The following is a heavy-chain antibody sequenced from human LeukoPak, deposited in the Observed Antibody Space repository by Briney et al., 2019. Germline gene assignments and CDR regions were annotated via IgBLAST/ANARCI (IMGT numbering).Heavy chain of an antibody. V-gene: IGHV3-33*06. CDR1: GFTFSSSG. D-gene: IGHD1-26*01. Sequence: GGSLRLSCAASGFTFSSSGMHWVRQAPGKGLEWVAVIWYDGSNKYYADSVKGRFTISRDNSKNTLCLQMNSLRAEDTAVYYCVKDDKSGSYLDYWGQGALVTVSS. CDR3: VKDDKSGSYLDY. CDR2: IWYDGSNK. J-gene: IGHJ4*02.